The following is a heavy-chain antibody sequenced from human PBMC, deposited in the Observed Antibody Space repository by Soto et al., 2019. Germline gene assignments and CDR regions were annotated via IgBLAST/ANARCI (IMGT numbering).Heavy chain of an antibody. D-gene: IGHD1-26*01. CDR3: AKDGWDGGDFGYFDY. V-gene: IGHV3-23*01. J-gene: IGHJ4*02. CDR1: GFTFSSYA. CDR2: ISGSGGST. Sequence: LRLSCAASGFTFSSYAMSWVRQAPGKGLEWVSAISGSGGSTYYADSVKGRFTISRDNSKNTLYLQMNSLRAEDTAVYYCAKDGWDGGDFGYFDYWGQGTLVTVSS.